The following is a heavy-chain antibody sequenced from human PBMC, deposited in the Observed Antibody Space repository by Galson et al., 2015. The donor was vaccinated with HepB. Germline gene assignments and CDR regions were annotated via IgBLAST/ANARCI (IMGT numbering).Heavy chain of an antibody. CDR2: ISSSSSYI. Sequence: SLRLSCAASGSTFSSYSMNWVRQAPGKGLEWVSSISSSSSYIYYADSVKGRFTISRDNAKNSLYLQMNSLRAEDTAVYYCARDYRLAYYDFWSGPRDYYYYGMDVWGQGTTVTVSS. CDR3: ARDYRLAYYDFWSGPRDYYYYGMDV. V-gene: IGHV3-21*01. D-gene: IGHD3-3*01. J-gene: IGHJ6*02. CDR1: GSTFSSYS.